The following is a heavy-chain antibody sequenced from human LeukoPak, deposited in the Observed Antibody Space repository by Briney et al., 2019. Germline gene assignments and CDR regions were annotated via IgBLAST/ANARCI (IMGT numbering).Heavy chain of an antibody. CDR1: GFTFSSYE. CDR3: AREYYYGSAILYYFDS. D-gene: IGHD3-10*01. J-gene: IGHJ4*02. V-gene: IGHV3-7*01. Sequence: QPGGSLRLSCAASGFTFSSYEMNWVRQAPGKGLEWVANIRQDGSEKFYVDSVRGRFTISRDNAKKSLYLQMNSLRADDTAVYYCAREYYYGSAILYYFDSWGQGTLVTVSS. CDR2: IRQDGSEK.